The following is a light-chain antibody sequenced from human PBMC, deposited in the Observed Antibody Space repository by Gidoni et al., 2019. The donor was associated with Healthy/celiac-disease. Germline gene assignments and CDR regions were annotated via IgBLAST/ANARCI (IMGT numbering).Light chain of an antibody. Sequence: EIALTQSPATLSLSPGERATLSCRASQSVSSYLAWYQQKPGQAPRLLIYDASNRATGIPARFSGSGSGTDFTLTISSLGPEDFAVYYCQQRSNWPQLTFGGGTKVEIK. CDR2: DAS. V-gene: IGKV3-11*01. CDR1: QSVSSY. CDR3: QQRSNWPQLT. J-gene: IGKJ4*01.